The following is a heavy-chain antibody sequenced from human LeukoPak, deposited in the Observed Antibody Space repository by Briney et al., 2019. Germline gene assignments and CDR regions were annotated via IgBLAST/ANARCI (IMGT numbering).Heavy chain of an antibody. J-gene: IGHJ6*02. V-gene: IGHV3-30*18. D-gene: IGHD4-11*01. CDR2: ISYDGSNK. CDR1: GVTFSSYG. CDR3: AKDSGPGSLTTVYYYGMDV. Sequence: PGRSLRLSCAASGVTFSSYGMHWVRQAPGKGLEWVAVISYDGSNKYYADSVKGRFTISRDNSKNTLYLQMNSLRAEDTAVYYCAKDSGPGSLTTVYYYGMDVWGQGTTVTVSS.